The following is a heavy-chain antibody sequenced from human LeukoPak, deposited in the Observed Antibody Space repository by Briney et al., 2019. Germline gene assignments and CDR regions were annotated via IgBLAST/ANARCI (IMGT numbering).Heavy chain of an antibody. Sequence: SETLSLTCTVSGGSISSSSYYWGWIRQPPGKGLEWIGSIYYSGSTYYNPSLKSRVTISVDTSKDQLSLKLTSVTAADTAVYYCARPPGIAAAWFDPWGQGTLVTVSS. CDR1: GGSISSSSYY. V-gene: IGHV4-39*01. CDR2: IYYSGST. CDR3: ARPPGIAAAWFDP. J-gene: IGHJ5*02. D-gene: IGHD6-13*01.